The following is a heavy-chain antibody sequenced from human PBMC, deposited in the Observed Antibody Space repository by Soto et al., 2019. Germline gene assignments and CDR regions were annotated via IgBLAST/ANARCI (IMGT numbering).Heavy chain of an antibody. CDR1: GYTFTSYG. CDR3: ARMTYYDFWSGYYGSYYMDV. Sequence: QVPLVQSGAEVKKPGASVKVSCKASGYTFTSYGISWVRQAPGQGLEWMGWISAYNGNTNYAQKLQGRVTMTTDTSTSTAYMELRSLRSDDTAVYYCARMTYYDFWSGYYGSYYMDVWGKGTTVTVSS. CDR2: ISAYNGNT. D-gene: IGHD3-3*01. J-gene: IGHJ6*03. V-gene: IGHV1-18*01.